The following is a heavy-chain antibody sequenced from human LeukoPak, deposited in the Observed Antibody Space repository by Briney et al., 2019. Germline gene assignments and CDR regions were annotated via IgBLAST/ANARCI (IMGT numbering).Heavy chain of an antibody. CDR2: INSDGSST. CDR3: ARDRGVRGVDY. Sequence: PGGSLRLSCAASGFTFSSYWMHWVRQAPGKGLVRVSRINSDGSSTSYADSVKGRFTISRDNAKNTLYLQMNSLRTEDTALYYCARDRGVRGVDYWGQGTLVTVSS. V-gene: IGHV3-74*01. D-gene: IGHD3-10*01. CDR1: GFTFSSYW. J-gene: IGHJ4*02.